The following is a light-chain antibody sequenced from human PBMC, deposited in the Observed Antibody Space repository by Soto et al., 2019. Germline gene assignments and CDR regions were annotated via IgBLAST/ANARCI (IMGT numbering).Light chain of an antibody. CDR2: EVA. Sequence: QSALTQPASVSGSPGQSITISCAGTSNDVGAYDYVSWYQQHPDKAPKFLIYEVANRPSGVSHRFSGSKSGNTASLTISGLQAEDEADYYCSSFTPTSTYVFGTGTKLTVL. CDR1: SNDVGAYDY. J-gene: IGLJ1*01. V-gene: IGLV2-14*01. CDR3: SSFTPTSTYV.